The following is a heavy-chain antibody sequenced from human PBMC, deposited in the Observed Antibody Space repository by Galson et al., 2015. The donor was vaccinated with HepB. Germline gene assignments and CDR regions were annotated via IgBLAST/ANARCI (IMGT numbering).Heavy chain of an antibody. D-gene: IGHD1-20*01. Sequence: SLRLSCAVSGFTFSNYAMSWVRRAPGKGLEWVSAISAYGTTTYYADSVKGRFTIFRDNSKNTLYLQMSSLRDEDTAVYYCAKVGYDWNPPFDYWGQGTLVTVSS. CDR2: ISAYGTTT. V-gene: IGHV3-23*01. CDR1: GFTFSNYA. CDR3: AKVGYDWNPPFDY. J-gene: IGHJ4*02.